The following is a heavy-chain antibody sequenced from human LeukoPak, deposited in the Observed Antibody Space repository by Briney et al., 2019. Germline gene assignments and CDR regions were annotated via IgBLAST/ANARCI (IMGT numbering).Heavy chain of an antibody. Sequence: SETLSLTCTVSGYSISSGYYWGWLRQPPGKGLEWIGSIYHSGNTYYNPSLKSRVTISVDTSKKQFSLKVRSVTAADSSLYYCARARRIHISGWSDPRQPKFYHYMDVWGKETTVTVSS. CDR1: GYSISSGYY. J-gene: IGHJ6*03. CDR2: IYHSGNT. D-gene: IGHD6-19*01. CDR3: ARARRIHISGWSDPRQPKFYHYMDV. V-gene: IGHV4-38-2*02.